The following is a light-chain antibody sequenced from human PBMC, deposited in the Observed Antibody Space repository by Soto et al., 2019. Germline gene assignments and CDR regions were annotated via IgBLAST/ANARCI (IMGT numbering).Light chain of an antibody. CDR2: GAS. J-gene: IGKJ5*01. V-gene: IGKV3-20*01. Sequence: EIMMTQSPVTLSVSPGERATLSCRASQSVNSNLAWYQQKPGQAPRLLIYGASTRATGIPARFSGSGSGTDFTLTISRLEPEDFEVYYCQQYGSSVTFGQGTRLEIK. CDR3: QQYGSSVT. CDR1: QSVNSN.